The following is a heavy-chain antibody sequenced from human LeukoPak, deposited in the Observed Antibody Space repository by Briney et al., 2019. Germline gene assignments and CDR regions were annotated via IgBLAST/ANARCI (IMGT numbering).Heavy chain of an antibody. D-gene: IGHD2-15*01. V-gene: IGHV1-2*02. J-gene: IGHJ4*02. CDR2: INPNSGGT. Sequence: ASVKVSCKASGYTFTGHYMHWVRQAPGQGLEWMGWINPNSGGTNYAQKFQGRVTMTRDTSISTAYMELSSLRSDDTAVYYCARRGSHCSGSSCYDTFDYWGQGTLVTVSS. CDR3: ARRGSHCSGSSCYDTFDY. CDR1: GYTFTGHY.